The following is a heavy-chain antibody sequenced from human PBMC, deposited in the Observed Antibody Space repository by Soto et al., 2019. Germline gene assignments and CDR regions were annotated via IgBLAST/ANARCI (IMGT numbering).Heavy chain of an antibody. CDR2: IYHSGST. CDR3: AGGIAARPLGY. Sequence: QLQLQESGSGLVKPSQTLSLTCAVSGGSISSGGYSWSWIRQPPGKGLEWIGYIYHSGSTYYTPSLKGRVTISVDRPKNQFSLKLSSVTAADTAVYYCAGGIAARPLGYWGQGTLVTVSS. D-gene: IGHD6-6*01. V-gene: IGHV4-30-2*01. J-gene: IGHJ4*02. CDR1: GGSISSGGYS.